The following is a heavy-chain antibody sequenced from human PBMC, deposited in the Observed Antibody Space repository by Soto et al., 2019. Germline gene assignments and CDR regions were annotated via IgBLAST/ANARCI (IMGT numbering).Heavy chain of an antibody. Sequence: QVQLQEPGPRLVEPSQTLSLTCTVSGGSISSGYYYWSWIRQPPGTGLEWIGHIYNSGSTYSNPSLRSRVTISGDISKNQFSLKLSSVTAADTAVYYCASGPSGDKVDYWGQGTLVTVSS. V-gene: IGHV4-30-4*01. CDR3: ASGPSGDKVDY. J-gene: IGHJ4*02. D-gene: IGHD1-26*01. CDR2: IYNSGST. CDR1: GGSISSGYYY.